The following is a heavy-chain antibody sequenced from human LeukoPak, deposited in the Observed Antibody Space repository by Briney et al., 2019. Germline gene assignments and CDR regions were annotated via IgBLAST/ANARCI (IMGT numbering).Heavy chain of an antibody. Sequence: PGRSLRLSCAASGFTFSMSAMTWVRQGPGTGLEFVASIIYSGGATYYADSVKGRFTISRDNSKNTLYLQMNSLRAEDTALYYCAKDGLYYDGSEHVYYFDSWGQGTLVTVSS. D-gene: IGHD3-22*01. CDR2: IIYSGGAT. V-gene: IGHV3-23*01. CDR1: GFTFSMSA. CDR3: AKDGLYYDGSEHVYYFDS. J-gene: IGHJ4*02.